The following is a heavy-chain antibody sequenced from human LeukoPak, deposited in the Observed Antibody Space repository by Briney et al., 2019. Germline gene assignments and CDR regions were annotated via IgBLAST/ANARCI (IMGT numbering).Heavy chain of an antibody. D-gene: IGHD5-18*01. J-gene: IGHJ4*02. Sequence: SETLSLTCTVSGGSISSGDYYWSWIRQPPGKGLEWIGYIYYSGSTYYNPSLKSRVTISVDTSKNQFSLKLSSVTAADTAVYYCAGEGIQLWRTDYWGQGTLVTVSS. CDR1: GGSISSGDYY. V-gene: IGHV4-30-4*01. CDR3: AGEGIQLWRTDY. CDR2: IYYSGST.